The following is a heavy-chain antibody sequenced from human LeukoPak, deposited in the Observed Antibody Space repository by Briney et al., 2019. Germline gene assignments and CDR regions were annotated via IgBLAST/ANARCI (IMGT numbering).Heavy chain of an antibody. J-gene: IGHJ5*02. CDR3: ACDYGENWFDP. CDR2: ISAYNGNT. V-gene: IGHV1-18*01. CDR1: GGTFSSYG. Sequence: ASVKVSCKASGGTFSSYGISWVRQAPGQGLEWMGWISAYNGNTNYAQKLQGRVTMTTDTSTSTAYMELRSLRSDDTAVYYCACDYGENWFDPWGQGTLVTVSS. D-gene: IGHD4-17*01.